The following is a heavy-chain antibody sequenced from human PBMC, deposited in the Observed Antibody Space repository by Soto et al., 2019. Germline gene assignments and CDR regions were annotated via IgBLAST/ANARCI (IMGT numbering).Heavy chain of an antibody. V-gene: IGHV1-18*01. Sequence: QDQLVQSGVEVKKPGASVKVSCKASGYSFTNYGITWVRQAPGQGVEWMGWISAYNGNTNYAQKFQGRVTRTTDASTSTAYLELRSLRSDDTAVYYCARDRGVAPPVAGNTHYYYYMDVWGKGTTVTVSS. CDR3: ARDRGVAPPVAGNTHYYYYMDV. D-gene: IGHD6-19*01. CDR1: GYSFTNYG. CDR2: ISAYNGNT. J-gene: IGHJ6*03.